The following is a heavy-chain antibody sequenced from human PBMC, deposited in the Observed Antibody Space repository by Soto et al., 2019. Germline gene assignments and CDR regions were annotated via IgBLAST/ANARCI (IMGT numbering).Heavy chain of an antibody. CDR1: GFTFSSYS. D-gene: IGHD4-17*01. CDR2: ISSSSSTI. Sequence: EVQLVESGGGLVQPGGSLRLSCAASGFTFSSYSMNWVRQAPGKGLEWVSYISSSSSTIYYADSVKGRFTISRDNAKSSLYLQMNSLRDADTAVYYCASEYDYGDLNYYYYGMDVWGQGTRVTVSS. V-gene: IGHV3-48*02. CDR3: ASEYDYGDLNYYYYGMDV. J-gene: IGHJ6*02.